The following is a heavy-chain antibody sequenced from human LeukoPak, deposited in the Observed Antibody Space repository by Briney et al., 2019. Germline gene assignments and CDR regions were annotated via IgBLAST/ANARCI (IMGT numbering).Heavy chain of an antibody. V-gene: IGHV4-4*02. J-gene: IGHJ6*03. CDR2: IYHSGST. CDR3: VGYSYGYYQYYFMDV. D-gene: IGHD5-18*01. CDR1: GFTFSRYSM. Sequence: GSLRLSCAASGFTFSRYSMNWVRQPPGKGLEWIGEIYHSGSTNYNPSLKSRVTISVDKSKNQFSLKLSSVTAADTAVYYCVGYSYGYYQYYFMDVWGKGTTVTVSS.